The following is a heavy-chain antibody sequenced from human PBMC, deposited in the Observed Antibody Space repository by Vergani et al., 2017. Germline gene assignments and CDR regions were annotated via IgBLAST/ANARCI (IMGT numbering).Heavy chain of an antibody. V-gene: IGHV3-23*01. J-gene: IGHJ6*03. CDR2: ISGSGGST. CDR1: GFTFSSYA. Sequence: EVQLLESGGGLVQPGGSLRLSCAASGFTFSSYAMSWVRQAPGKGLEWVSAISGSGGSTYYADAVKGRFTISRDNSKNTLYLQMNSLRAEDTAVYYCARDAGWNYSWGYYYYMDVWGKGTTVTVSS. D-gene: IGHD1-7*01. CDR3: ARDAGWNYSWGYYYYMDV.